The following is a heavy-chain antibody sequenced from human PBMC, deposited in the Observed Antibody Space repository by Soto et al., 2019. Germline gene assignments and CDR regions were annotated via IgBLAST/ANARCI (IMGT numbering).Heavy chain of an antibody. CDR3: ARDDPILRYFDWHQNWFDP. D-gene: IGHD3-9*01. J-gene: IGHJ5*02. V-gene: IGHV1-18*01. Sequence: QVQLVQSGAEVKKPGASVKVSCKASGYTFTSYGISWVRQAPGQGLEWMGWISAYNGNTNYAQKLQGRVTMTTDTSTSTAYMELRSLRSDDTAVYYCARDDPILRYFDWHQNWFDPWGQGTLVTVSS. CDR1: GYTFTSYG. CDR2: ISAYNGNT.